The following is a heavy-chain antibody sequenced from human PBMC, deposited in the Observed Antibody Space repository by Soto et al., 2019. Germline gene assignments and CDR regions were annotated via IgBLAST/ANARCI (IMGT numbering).Heavy chain of an antibody. D-gene: IGHD1-1*01. CDR2: IYYSGST. CDR3: ARARYNWNDWYYFDY. Sequence: QVQLQESGPGLVKPSQTLSLTCTVSGGSISSGGYYWSWIRQHPGKGLEWIGYIYYSGSTYYNPSLKSRVTISGDTSKNQFSLKLSSVTAADTAVYYCARARYNWNDWYYFDYWGQGTLVTVSS. J-gene: IGHJ4*02. CDR1: GGSISSGGYY. V-gene: IGHV4-31*03.